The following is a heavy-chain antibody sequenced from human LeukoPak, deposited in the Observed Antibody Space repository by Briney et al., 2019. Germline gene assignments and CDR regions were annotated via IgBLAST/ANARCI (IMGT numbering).Heavy chain of an antibody. D-gene: IGHD4-17*01. CDR3: AAYGDRDYFDY. CDR1: GYTFTSYD. V-gene: IGHV1-8*03. CDR2: MNPNSGNT. Sequence: GASVKVSCKASGYTFTSYDISWVRQATGQGLEWMGWMNPNSGNTGYAQKFQGRVTITADKSTSTAYMELSSLRSEDTAVYYCAAYGDRDYFDYWGQGTLVTVSS. J-gene: IGHJ4*02.